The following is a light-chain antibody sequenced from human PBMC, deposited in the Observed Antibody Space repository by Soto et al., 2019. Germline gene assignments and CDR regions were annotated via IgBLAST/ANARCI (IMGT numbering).Light chain of an antibody. CDR2: GAS. Sequence: DIVLTQSPATLSLSPGERATLSCRACQSVGSYLAWFQHKPGQAPRLLIYGASNRATDIPGRFSGRGSGTDFTLTISSLESGDSAVYYCQQRDKWPRTFGQGTKLEIK. J-gene: IGKJ2*01. CDR3: QQRDKWPRT. CDR1: QSVGSY. V-gene: IGKV3-11*01.